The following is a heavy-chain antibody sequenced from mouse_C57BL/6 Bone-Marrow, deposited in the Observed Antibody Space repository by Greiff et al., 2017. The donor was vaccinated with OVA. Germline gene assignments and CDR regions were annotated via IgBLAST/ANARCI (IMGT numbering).Heavy chain of an antibody. V-gene: IGHV1-39*01. CDR3: ATSGYYYGSSYPHWYFDV. CDR2: INPNYGTT. D-gene: IGHD1-1*01. CDR1: GYSFTDYN. J-gene: IGHJ1*03. Sequence: EVQLQQSGPELVKPGASVKISCKASGYSFTDYNMNWVKQSNGKSLEWIGVINPNYGTTRYNQKFKGKATLTVDHSSSTAYMQLNSLTSEDSAVYYCATSGYYYGSSYPHWYFDVWGTGTTVTVSS.